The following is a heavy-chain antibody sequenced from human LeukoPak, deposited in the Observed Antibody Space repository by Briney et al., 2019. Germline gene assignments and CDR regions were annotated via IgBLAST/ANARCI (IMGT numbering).Heavy chain of an antibody. CDR1: GFTFSGSA. Sequence: GGSLRLSCAASGFTFSGSAIHWVRQASGKGLEWVGRIRSKANSYATSSAASVKGRFTISRDDSKDTAYLQMSSLKTEDTAVYYCTRDYGVLFDYWGQGTLVTVSS. CDR3: TRDYGVLFDY. CDR2: IRSKANSYAT. J-gene: IGHJ4*02. V-gene: IGHV3-73*01. D-gene: IGHD4-17*01.